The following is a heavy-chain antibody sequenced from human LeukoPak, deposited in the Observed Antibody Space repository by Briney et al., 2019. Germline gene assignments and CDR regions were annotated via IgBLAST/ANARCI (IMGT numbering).Heavy chain of an antibody. CDR2: IYYSGST. CDR3: ARATRRTYCSGGSCPFGWFDP. Sequence: SETLSLTCTVSGGSISTYYWSWIRQPPGKGLEYIGYIYYSGSTNYNPSLKSRVTISVDTSKNQFSLKLSSVTAADTAVYYCARATRRTYCSGGSCPFGWFDPWGQGTLVTVSS. J-gene: IGHJ5*02. CDR1: GGSISTYY. D-gene: IGHD2-15*01. V-gene: IGHV4-59*12.